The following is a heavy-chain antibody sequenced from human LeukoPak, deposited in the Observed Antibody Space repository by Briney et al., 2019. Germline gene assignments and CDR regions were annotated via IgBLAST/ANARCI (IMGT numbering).Heavy chain of an antibody. CDR3: ARGAFQGSSWFDY. Sequence: ASVKVSCKASGYTFTNYDINWVRQATGQGPEWMGWMNPKSGNTGYAQKFQGRVTMTRNTSISTAYMELSSLRSDDTAVYYCARGAFQGSSWFDYWGQGTLVTVSS. J-gene: IGHJ4*02. CDR2: MNPKSGNT. CDR1: GYTFTNYD. D-gene: IGHD6-13*01. V-gene: IGHV1-8*01.